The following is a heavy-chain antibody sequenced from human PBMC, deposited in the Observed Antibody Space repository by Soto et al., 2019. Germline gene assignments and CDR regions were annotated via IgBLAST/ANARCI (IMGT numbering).Heavy chain of an antibody. CDR2: IYYSGST. J-gene: IGHJ4*02. V-gene: IGHV4-30-4*01. CDR3: ARMYDSSGYYFDY. CDR1: GGSISSGDYY. D-gene: IGHD3-22*01. Sequence: SETLSLTCTVSGGSISSGDYYWSWIRQPPGKGLEWIGYIYYSGSTYYNPSLKSRVTISVDTSKNQFSLKLSSVTAADTAVYYCARMYDSSGYYFDYWGQGTLVTVSS.